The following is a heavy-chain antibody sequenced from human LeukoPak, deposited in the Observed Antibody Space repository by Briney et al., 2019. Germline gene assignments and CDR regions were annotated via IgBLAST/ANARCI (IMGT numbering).Heavy chain of an antibody. CDR2: INPSGGST. V-gene: IGHV1-46*01. Sequence: ASVKVSCKASGYTFTSYYMHWVRQAPGQGLEWMGIINPSGGSTSYAQKFQGRVTMTRVTSTSTVYMELSSLRSEDTAVYYCARESVPTICIDYWGQGTLVTVSS. CDR3: ARESVPTICIDY. CDR1: GYTFTSYY. D-gene: IGHD3-9*01. J-gene: IGHJ4*02.